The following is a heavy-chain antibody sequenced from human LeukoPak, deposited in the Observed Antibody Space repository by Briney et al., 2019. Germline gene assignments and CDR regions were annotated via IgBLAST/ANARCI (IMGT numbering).Heavy chain of an antibody. D-gene: IGHD6-6*01. CDR2: IYHSGST. CDR1: GGSISSGGYY. J-gene: IGHJ5*02. CDR3: ARGKKSIAARFRLAGFDP. V-gene: IGHV4-30-2*01. Sequence: SQTLSLTCTVSGGSISSGGYYWSWIRQPPGKGLEWIGYIYHSGSTYYNPSLKSRVTISVDRSKNQFSLKLSSVTAADTAVYYCARGKKSIAARFRLAGFDPWGQGTLVTVSS.